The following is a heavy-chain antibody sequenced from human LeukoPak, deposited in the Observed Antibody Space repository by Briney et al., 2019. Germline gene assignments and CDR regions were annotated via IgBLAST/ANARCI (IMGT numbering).Heavy chain of an antibody. D-gene: IGHD3-9*01. CDR2: IYYSGST. J-gene: IGHJ3*02. CDR1: GGSISSGDYY. Sequence: SESLSLTCTVSGGSISSGDYYWSWIRQPPGKGLEWIGYIYYSGSTYYNPSLKSRVTISVDTSKNQFSLKLSSVTAADTAVYYCARSDILTGYYPDAFGIWGQGTMVTVSS. V-gene: IGHV4-30-4*01. CDR3: ARSDILTGYYPDAFGI.